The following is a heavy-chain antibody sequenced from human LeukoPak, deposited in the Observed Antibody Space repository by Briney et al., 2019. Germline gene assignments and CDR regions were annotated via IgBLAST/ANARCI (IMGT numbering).Heavy chain of an antibody. V-gene: IGHV4-61*08. Sequence: PSETLSLTCTVSGGSISSGDYYWSWIRQPPGKGLEWIGYIYYSGSTNYNPSLKSRVTISVDTSKNQFSLKLSSVTAADTAVYYCARARGVTAAIRAYYYYYMDVWGKGTTVTVSS. CDR2: IYYSGST. CDR1: GGSISSGDYY. CDR3: ARARGVTAAIRAYYYYYMDV. J-gene: IGHJ6*03. D-gene: IGHD2-2*01.